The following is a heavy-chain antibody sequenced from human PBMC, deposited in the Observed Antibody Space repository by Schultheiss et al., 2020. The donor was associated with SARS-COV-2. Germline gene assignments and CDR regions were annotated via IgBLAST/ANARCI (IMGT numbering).Heavy chain of an antibody. CDR2: INHSGST. Sequence: SQTLSLTCAVYGGSFSGYYWSWIRQPPGKGLEWIGEINHSGSTNYNPSLKSRVTISVDTSKNQFSLKLSSVTAADTAVYYCATLDIVVVPAAIEGSIAAAGTDYWGQGTLVTVSS. CDR1: GGSFSGYY. CDR3: ATLDIVVVPAAIEGSIAAAGTDY. J-gene: IGHJ4*02. D-gene: IGHD2-2*02. V-gene: IGHV4-34*01.